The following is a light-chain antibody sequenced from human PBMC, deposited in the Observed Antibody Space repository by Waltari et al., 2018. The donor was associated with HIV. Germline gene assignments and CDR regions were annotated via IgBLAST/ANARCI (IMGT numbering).Light chain of an antibody. J-gene: IGKJ4*01. V-gene: IGKV3-11*01. CDR2: DAS. CDR3: QQRSDWPPIT. CDR1: QSVTSGY. Sequence: EIVLTQSPATLSLSPGEKVTLSCRASQSVTSGYLAWYQQRPGQVPRVLIYDASKRAAGVPARFSGSGSGTDFTLTISSLEPEDFAVYYCQQRSDWPPITFGGGTKVEIK.